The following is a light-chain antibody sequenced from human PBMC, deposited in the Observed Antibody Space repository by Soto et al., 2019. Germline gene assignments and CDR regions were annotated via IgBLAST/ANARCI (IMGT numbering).Light chain of an antibody. CDR3: QQYGSSPNT. CDR1: QSVSSSY. V-gene: IGKV3-20*01. Sequence: SVLPQSPGTLSFSPGERATLSRRASQSVSSSYLAWYQQKPGQAPRLLIYGASSRATGIPDRISGRGSGTDFTLTISRLEPEDFAVYYCQQYGSSPNTFGQGTKVDIK. J-gene: IGKJ2*01. CDR2: GAS.